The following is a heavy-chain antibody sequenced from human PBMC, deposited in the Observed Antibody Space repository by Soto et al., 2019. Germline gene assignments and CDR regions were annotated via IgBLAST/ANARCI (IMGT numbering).Heavy chain of an antibody. J-gene: IGHJ4*02. D-gene: IGHD3-3*01. CDR3: ARFAGEYYTPYYFDY. CDR2: IYHSGRT. CDR1: GGSISGGGYS. Sequence: PSETLSLTCAVSGGSISGGGYSWSWNRQPPGKGLEWIGYIYHSGRTYYNPSLKSRVTISVDRSKNQFSLKLSSVTAADTAVYYCARFAGEYYTPYYFDYWGQGTLVTVSS. V-gene: IGHV4-30-2*01.